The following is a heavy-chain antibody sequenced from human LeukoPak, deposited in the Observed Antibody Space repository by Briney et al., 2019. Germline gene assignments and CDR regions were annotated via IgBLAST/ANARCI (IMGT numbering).Heavy chain of an antibody. D-gene: IGHD5-18*01. Sequence: SETLSLTCAVYGGSFSGYYWSWIRQPPGKGLEWIGEINHSGSTNYNPSLKSRVTISVDTSKNQFSLKLSSVTAADTAVYYCARRGARGYSYGYGYYFDYWGQGTLVTVSS. CDR1: GGSFSGYY. V-gene: IGHV4-34*01. CDR2: INHSGST. J-gene: IGHJ4*02. CDR3: ARRGARGYSYGYGYYFDY.